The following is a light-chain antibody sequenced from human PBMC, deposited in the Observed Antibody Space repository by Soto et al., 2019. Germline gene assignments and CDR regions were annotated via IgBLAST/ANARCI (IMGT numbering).Light chain of an antibody. J-gene: IGLJ2*01. V-gene: IGLV3-1*01. CDR2: QDS. CDR1: KLGDKY. Sequence: SYELTQPPSVXXXXXXXXXITCSGDKLGDKYACWYQQKPGQSPVLVIYQDSKRPSWIPERFSGSNSGNTATLTISGTQAMDEADYYCQAWDSSTVVFGGGTKLTVL. CDR3: QAWDSSTVV.